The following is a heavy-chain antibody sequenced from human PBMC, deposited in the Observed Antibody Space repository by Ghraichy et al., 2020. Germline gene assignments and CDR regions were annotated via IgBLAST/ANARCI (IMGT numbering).Heavy chain of an antibody. CDR1: GFTFDDYA. CDR2: ISWDGGST. CDR3: AKDIVSGWQESYAFDI. Sequence: GGSLRLSCAASGFTFDDYAMHWVRQAPGKGLEWVSIISWDGGSTYYADSVKGRFTISRDNSKNSLYLQMNSLRAEDTALYYCAKDIVSGWQESYAFDIGGQGKRVTGSS. J-gene: IGHJ3*02. V-gene: IGHV3-43D*03. D-gene: IGHD6-19*01.